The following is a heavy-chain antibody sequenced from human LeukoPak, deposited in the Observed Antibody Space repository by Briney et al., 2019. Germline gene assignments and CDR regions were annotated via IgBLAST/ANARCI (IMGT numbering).Heavy chain of an antibody. J-gene: IGHJ3*02. V-gene: IGHV1-18*01. CDR2: ISACNGNT. Sequence: GASVKVSCKASGYTFTSYGISWVRQAPGQGLEWMGWISACNGNTNYAQKLQGRVTMTTDTSTSTAYMELRSLRSDDTAVYYCARDYPAYCSGGSCYYHDAFDIWGQGTMVTVSS. D-gene: IGHD2-15*01. CDR3: ARDYPAYCSGGSCYYHDAFDI. CDR1: GYTFTSYG.